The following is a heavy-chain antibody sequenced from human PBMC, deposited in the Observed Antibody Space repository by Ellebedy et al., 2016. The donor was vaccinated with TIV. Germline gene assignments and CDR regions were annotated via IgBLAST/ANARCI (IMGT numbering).Heavy chain of an antibody. J-gene: IGHJ4*02. D-gene: IGHD3-10*01. V-gene: IGHV4-59*01. CDR3: ARHYGSGSYPLDY. Sequence: SETLSLXCTVSGGSISSYYWSWIRQPPGKGLEFIGYVHYSADTNYNPSLKDRVTMSVDTSKNQFSLKVSSVTAADTAVYYCARHYGSGSYPLDYWGQGTLVTVSS. CDR2: VHYSADT. CDR1: GGSISSYY.